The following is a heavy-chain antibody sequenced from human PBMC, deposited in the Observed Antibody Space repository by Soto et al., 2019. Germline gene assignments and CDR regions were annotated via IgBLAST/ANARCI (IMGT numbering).Heavy chain of an antibody. Sequence: QVQLVESGGGVVQPGRSLRLSCAASGFTFSSYGMHWVRQAPGKGLEWVAVIWYDGSNKYYADSVKGRFTISRDNSKNTLYLQMNSLRAEDTAVYYCARALVGLDIWGQGTMVTVSS. CDR1: GFTFSSYG. CDR3: ARALVGLDI. CDR2: IWYDGSNK. V-gene: IGHV3-33*01. J-gene: IGHJ3*02. D-gene: IGHD1-26*01.